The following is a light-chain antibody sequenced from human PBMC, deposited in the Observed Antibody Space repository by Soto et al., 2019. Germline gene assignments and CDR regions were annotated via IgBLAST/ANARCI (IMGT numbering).Light chain of an antibody. V-gene: IGLV2-14*01. Sequence: QSALTQPASVSGSPGQSIAISCTGTSTDVGGYNYVSWYQQHPGKAPKLMIYEVNNRPSGVSDRFSGSKSGNTASLTISGLQAEDEADYYCSSYTSSSTLVFGGGTKLTVL. J-gene: IGLJ3*02. CDR1: STDVGGYNY. CDR2: EVN. CDR3: SSYTSSSTLV.